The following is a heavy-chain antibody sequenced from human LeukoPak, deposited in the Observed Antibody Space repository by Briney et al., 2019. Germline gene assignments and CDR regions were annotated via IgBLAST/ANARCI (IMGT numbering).Heavy chain of an antibody. J-gene: IGHJ4*02. CDR3: AGGNHYDFWSGDGYFDY. CDR1: GFTFTSSA. CDR2: IVVGSGNT. D-gene: IGHD3-3*01. Sequence: SVKVSCKASGFTFTSSAMQWVRQARGQRLEWIGWIVVGSGNTNYAQKFQERVTITRDMSTSTAYMELSSLRSEDTAVYYCAGGNHYDFWSGDGYFDYWGQGTLVTVPS. V-gene: IGHV1-58*02.